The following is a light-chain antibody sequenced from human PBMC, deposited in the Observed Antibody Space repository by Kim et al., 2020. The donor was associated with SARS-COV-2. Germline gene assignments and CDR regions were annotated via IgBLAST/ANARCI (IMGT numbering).Light chain of an antibody. V-gene: IGLV3-21*01. CDR3: QVWDNSLDRVV. CDR1: NIGSQS. J-gene: IGLJ2*01. CDR2: YDS. Sequence: APRNTAKFACGGNNIGSQSVHWYQQKPGQAPVLVISYDSDRPSEIPERFSGSKSGNTATLTISRVEAGDEADYYCQVWDNSLDRVVFGGGTQLTVL.